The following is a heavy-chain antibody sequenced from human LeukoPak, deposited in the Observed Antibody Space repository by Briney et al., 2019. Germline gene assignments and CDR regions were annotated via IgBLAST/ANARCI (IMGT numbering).Heavy chain of an antibody. D-gene: IGHD6-25*01. Sequence: PGGSLRLSCAASGFTFSSYWMSWVRQAPGKGLEWVANIKEDGSEKYYVDSVKGRFTISRDNARNSLYLQMNSLKTEDTAVYYCTTDQNAAMIDIWGQGTMVTVSS. CDR3: TTDQNAAMIDI. CDR2: IKEDGSEK. V-gene: IGHV3-7*03. J-gene: IGHJ3*02. CDR1: GFTFSSYW.